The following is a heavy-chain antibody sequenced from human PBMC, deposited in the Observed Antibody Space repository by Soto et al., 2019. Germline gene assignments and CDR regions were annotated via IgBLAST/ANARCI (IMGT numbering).Heavy chain of an antibody. Sequence: PSETLSLTCAVYGGSFSGYYWSWIRQPPGKGLEWIGEINHSGSTNYNPSLKSRVTISVDTSKNQFSLKLSSVTAADTAVYYCARGHIILLVYAKEAFDPRGQGTLVTVYS. CDR1: GGSFSGYY. CDR2: INHSGST. V-gene: IGHV4-34*01. CDR3: ARGHIILLVYAKEAFDP. D-gene: IGHD2-8*01. J-gene: IGHJ5*02.